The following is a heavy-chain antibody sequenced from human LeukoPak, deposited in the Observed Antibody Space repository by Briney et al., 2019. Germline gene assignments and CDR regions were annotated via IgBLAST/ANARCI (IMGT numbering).Heavy chain of an antibody. CDR2: INTDGSTI. V-gene: IGHV3-74*01. Sequence: GGSPRLSCAASGFTFSDYWLHWVRQAPGKGLVWVSRINTDGSTINYAGSVKGRFTISRDDAKNTLYLQMNSLRAEDTAVYYCAIDPVAGAAGAFDIWGQGTMVTVSS. J-gene: IGHJ3*02. CDR3: AIDPVAGAAGAFDI. CDR1: GFTFSDYW. D-gene: IGHD6-19*01.